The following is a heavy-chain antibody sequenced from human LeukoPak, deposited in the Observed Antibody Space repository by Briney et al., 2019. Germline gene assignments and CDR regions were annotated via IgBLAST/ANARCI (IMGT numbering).Heavy chain of an antibody. CDR1: GDSINSLDL. Sequence: PSETLSLTCTVSGDSINSLDLWSWVRQPPGKGLEWIGEMYLSGTTHSNPSVKSRVTISIDKSKNQFSLHLNSVTPEDTAVYYCARRLTQYDCFDPWGQGILVTVSS. CDR2: MYLSGTT. V-gene: IGHV4-4*02. D-gene: IGHD2-2*01. CDR3: ARRLTQYDCFDP. J-gene: IGHJ5*02.